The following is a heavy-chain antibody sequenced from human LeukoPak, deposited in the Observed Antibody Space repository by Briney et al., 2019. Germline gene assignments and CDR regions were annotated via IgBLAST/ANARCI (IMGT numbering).Heavy chain of an antibody. Sequence: ASVKVSCKASGYTFTGYYMHWVRQAPGQGLEWMGWINPNSGGTNYAQKFQGRVTMTRDTSISTAYMELSRLRSDDTAVYYWARDSFNYYDSSGYYRENWFAPWGQGTLVTVSS. J-gene: IGHJ5*02. CDR3: ARDSFNYYDSSGYYRENWFAP. CDR2: INPNSGGT. V-gene: IGHV1-2*02. CDR1: GYTFTGYY. D-gene: IGHD3-22*01.